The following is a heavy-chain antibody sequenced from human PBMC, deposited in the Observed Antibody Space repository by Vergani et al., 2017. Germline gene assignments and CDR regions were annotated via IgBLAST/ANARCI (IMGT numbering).Heavy chain of an antibody. CDR2: IYPGDSDT. CDR1: GYSFTSYW. Sequence: EVQLVQSGAEVKKPGESLKISCKGSGYSFTSYWIGWVRQMPGKGLEWMGIIYPGDSDTRYSPSFQGQVTISAEKSISTAYLQWSRRKASDTAMYYCARHGLGYSYRQGNWFDPWGQGTLVTGSS. J-gene: IGHJ5*02. D-gene: IGHD5-18*01. V-gene: IGHV5-51*01. CDR3: ARHGLGYSYRQGNWFDP.